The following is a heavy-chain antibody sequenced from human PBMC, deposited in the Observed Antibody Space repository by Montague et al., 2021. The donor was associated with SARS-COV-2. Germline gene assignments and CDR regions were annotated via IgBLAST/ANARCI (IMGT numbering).Heavy chain of an antibody. CDR2: IYYYGNT. Sequence: SETLSLTCTVSGDSIKNYFWSWIRQPPGKGLEWVGYIYYYGNTNYNSSLKSRATISIDTSRNLFSLQLRSVTTADTAVYFCAKEFGSGSIKPTYWGQGVLVTVSS. J-gene: IGHJ4*02. V-gene: IGHV4-59*01. CDR3: AKEFGSGSIKPTY. CDR1: GDSIKNYF. D-gene: IGHD3-10*01.